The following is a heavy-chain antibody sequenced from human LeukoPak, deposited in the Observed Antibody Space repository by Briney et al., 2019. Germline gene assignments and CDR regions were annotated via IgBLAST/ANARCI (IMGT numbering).Heavy chain of an antibody. CDR1: GFTFSSYW. V-gene: IGHV3-7*01. CDR2: IKQDGSEK. CDR3: AREGQWELHGAFDI. Sequence: GGSLRLSCAASGFTFSSYWMTWVRQAPGKGLEWVANIKQDGSEKFHVDSLKGRFAISRDNAKNSLYLQMNSLRAEDTAVYYCAREGQWELHGAFDIWGQGTMVTVSS. J-gene: IGHJ3*02. D-gene: IGHD1-26*01.